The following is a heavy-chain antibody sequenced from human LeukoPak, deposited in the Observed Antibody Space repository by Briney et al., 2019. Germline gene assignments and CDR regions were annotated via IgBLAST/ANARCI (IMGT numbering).Heavy chain of an antibody. V-gene: IGHV3-23*01. J-gene: IGHJ4*02. Sequence: GGSLRLSCVASGFTLRSYVMNWVRQTPGKGLEWVSSISGSGDSTFYADSAKGRFSISRDNSKNTLYLQVNGPRTEDTAVYYCAKDRLLNCRGDCYIFDYWGQGTVVTVTS. CDR2: ISGSGDST. CDR1: GFTLRSYV. D-gene: IGHD2-21*02. CDR3: AKDRLLNCRGDCYIFDY.